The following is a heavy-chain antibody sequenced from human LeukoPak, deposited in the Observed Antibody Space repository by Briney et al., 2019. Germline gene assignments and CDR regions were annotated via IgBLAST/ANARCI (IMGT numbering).Heavy chain of an antibody. CDR1: GYTFTSYD. V-gene: IGHV1-18*01. Sequence: ASVKVFCKASGYTFTSYDISWVRQAPGQGLEWMGWISAYSGNTNYAQKLQGRVTMTTDTSTSTAYMELRSLRSDDTAVYYCARSPATRYYYYYMDVWGKGTTVTVSS. CDR2: ISAYSGNT. J-gene: IGHJ6*03. CDR3: ARSPATRYYYYYMDV. D-gene: IGHD1-26*01.